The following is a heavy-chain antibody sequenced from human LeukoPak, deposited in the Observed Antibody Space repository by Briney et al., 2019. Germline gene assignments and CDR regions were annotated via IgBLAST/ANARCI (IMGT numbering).Heavy chain of an antibody. D-gene: IGHD6-13*01. Sequence: GESLKISCKGSGYRFTSYWIGWVRQMPGKGLEWMGIIYPGDSDTRYSPSFQGQVTISADKSISTAYLQWSSLTASDTARYYCARPNGEAAYYSYYMVGSGGGTTVTASS. CDR1: GYRFTSYW. CDR3: ARPNGEAAYYSYYMVG. CDR2: IYPGDSDT. V-gene: IGHV5-51*01. J-gene: IGHJ6*03.